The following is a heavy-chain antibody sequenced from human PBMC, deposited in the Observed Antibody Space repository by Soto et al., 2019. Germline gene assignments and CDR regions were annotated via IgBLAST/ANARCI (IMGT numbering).Heavy chain of an antibody. CDR3: ARDGTYSGSSFFQH. D-gene: IGHD1-26*01. CDR2: IWYDGSNK. CDR1: GFTFSSYG. J-gene: IGHJ1*01. V-gene: IGHV3-33*01. Sequence: GGSLRLSCAASGFTFSSYGMHWVRQAPGKGLEWVAVIWYDGSNKYYADSVKGRFTISRDNSENTLYLQMNSLRAEDTAVYYCARDGTYSGSSFFQHWGQGTLVTVSS.